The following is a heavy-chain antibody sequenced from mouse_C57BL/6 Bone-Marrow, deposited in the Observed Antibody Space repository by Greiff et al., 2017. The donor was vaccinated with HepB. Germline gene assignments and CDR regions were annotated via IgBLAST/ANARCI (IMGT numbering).Heavy chain of an antibody. CDR1: GFTFSDYG. CDR3: ERHPAGYCDV. Sequence: EVQLVESGGGLVQPGGSLKLSCAASGFTFSDYGMAWVRQAPRKGPEWVAFISNLAYSIYYADTVTGRFTISRENAKNTLYLEMSSLRSEDTAMYYCERHPAGYCDVWGTGTTVTVSS. V-gene: IGHV5-15*01. J-gene: IGHJ1*03. CDR2: ISNLAYSI.